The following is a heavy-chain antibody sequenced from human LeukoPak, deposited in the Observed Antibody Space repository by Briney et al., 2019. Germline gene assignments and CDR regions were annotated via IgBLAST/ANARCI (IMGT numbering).Heavy chain of an antibody. D-gene: IGHD5-18*01. CDR2: IYYSGST. Sequence: SETLSLTCSVSGGSIRSGGYYWSWIRQHPGKGLEWIGNIYYSGSTYYNPSLKSRVTISLDTSKNQFSLELSSVTAADTAVYLCASGSNVDTAMGFRDYWGQGTLVTVSS. J-gene: IGHJ4*02. CDR3: ASGSNVDTAMGFRDY. CDR1: GGSIRSGGYY. V-gene: IGHV4-31*03.